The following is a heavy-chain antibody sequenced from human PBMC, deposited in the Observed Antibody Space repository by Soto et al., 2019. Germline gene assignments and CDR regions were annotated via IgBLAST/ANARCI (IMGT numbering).Heavy chain of an antibody. Sequence: EAQLLESGGGVVQPGGSLRLSCAASGFTVSSYAMSWVRQAPGKGLEWVSALSGSGGSTYYADSVEGRFTISRDNSKNTLYLQMNSLRAEDTAVYYCTITKLAVAERDHWGQGALVTVSS. CDR2: LSGSGGST. J-gene: IGHJ4*02. V-gene: IGHV3-23*01. D-gene: IGHD6-19*01. CDR1: GFTVSSYA. CDR3: TITKLAVAERDH.